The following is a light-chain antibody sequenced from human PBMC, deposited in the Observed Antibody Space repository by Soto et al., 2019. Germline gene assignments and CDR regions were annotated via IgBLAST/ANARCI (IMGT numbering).Light chain of an antibody. V-gene: IGKV3-20*01. Sequence: EIVLTQSPATLSLSPGERATLSCRASQSVSSYLAWYQQKPGQAPRLLIYGASNRATGIPDRLSGSGSGTDFTLTSSRLEPEDFAVYYCQQYGSSPWTFGQGTKVDIK. J-gene: IGKJ1*01. CDR1: QSVSSY. CDR3: QQYGSSPWT. CDR2: GAS.